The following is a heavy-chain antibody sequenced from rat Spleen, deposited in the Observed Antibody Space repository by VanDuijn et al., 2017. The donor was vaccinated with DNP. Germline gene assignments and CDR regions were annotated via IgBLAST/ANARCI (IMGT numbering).Heavy chain of an antibody. CDR3: AKDGTTTYNWFAY. CDR2: MNKDGTGT. V-gene: IGHV5-58*01. Sequence: EVQLVETGGGLVQPGRSLKLSCIASGFTFSAYWMYWIRQAPGKGLEWVSAMNKDGTGTYYPDSVKGRFTISRDNAENTLYLQMDSLRSEDTATYYCAKDGTTTYNWFAYWGQGTLVTVSS. CDR1: GFTFSAYW. D-gene: IGHD1-10*01. J-gene: IGHJ3*01.